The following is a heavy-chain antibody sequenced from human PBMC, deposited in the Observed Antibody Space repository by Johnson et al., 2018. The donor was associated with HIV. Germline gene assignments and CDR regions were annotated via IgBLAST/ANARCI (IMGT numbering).Heavy chain of an antibody. J-gene: IGHJ3*02. CDR1: GFTFDDYA. CDR2: ISGSDHST. CDR3: ARDPYYDFLTGPRDAFDI. D-gene: IGHD3-9*01. V-gene: IGHV3-23*04. Sequence: VQLVESGGVVVQPGGSLRLSCAASGFTFDDYAMHWVRQAPGKGLEWVSPISGSDHSTYYADSVKGRFTISRDTSKNTLYLQMNSLRAEDTAVYYCARDPYYDFLTGPRDAFDIWGQGTMVTVSS.